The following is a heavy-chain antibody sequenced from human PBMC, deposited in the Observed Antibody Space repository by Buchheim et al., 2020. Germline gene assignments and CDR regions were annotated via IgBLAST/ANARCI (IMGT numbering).Heavy chain of an antibody. J-gene: IGHJ4*02. CDR1: GYTFTEYW. CDR3: VGGSGYCTITRCDVFDY. CDR2: IFPRDSDM. D-gene: IGHD2-2*01. Sequence: EVQLVQSGAEVKKPGESLKISCNGSGYTFTEYWIGWVRQMPGKGLEWMGMIFPRDSDMRWSPSFQGQVTISADKSVSSAYLQWSSLKASDSAMYYGVGGSGYCTITRCDVFDYWGQGTL. V-gene: IGHV5-51*01.